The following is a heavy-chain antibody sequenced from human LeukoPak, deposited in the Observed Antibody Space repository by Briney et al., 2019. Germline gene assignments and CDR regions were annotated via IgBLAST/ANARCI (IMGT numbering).Heavy chain of an antibody. CDR3: AASSSYYFDY. CDR2: INHSGST. J-gene: IGHJ4*02. Sequence: SETLSLTCAVYGGSFSGYYWSWIRQPPGKGLEWIGEINHSGSTNYNPSLKSRVTISVDTSKNQFSLKLSSVTAADTAVYYCAASSSYYFDYWGQGTLVTVSS. V-gene: IGHV4-34*01. D-gene: IGHD6-6*01. CDR1: GGSFSGYY.